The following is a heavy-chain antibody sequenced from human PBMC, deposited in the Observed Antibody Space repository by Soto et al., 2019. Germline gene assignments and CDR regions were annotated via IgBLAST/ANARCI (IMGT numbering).Heavy chain of an antibody. V-gene: IGHV3-30-3*01. CDR1: GFIFTNYA. D-gene: IGHD3-22*01. CDR2: ISSNGGNA. J-gene: IGHJ1*01. CDR3: ARDRSFGTSGYYSWGL. Sequence: QVQLVESGGGVAHPGKSLRLSCAASGFIFTNYAMHWVRQAPGRGLEWVAVISSNGGNADSADSVKGRFTLSKDNSKNTVFLRMDSLRPEDSAIYYCARDRSFGTSGYYSWGLWGQGTLVTVSS.